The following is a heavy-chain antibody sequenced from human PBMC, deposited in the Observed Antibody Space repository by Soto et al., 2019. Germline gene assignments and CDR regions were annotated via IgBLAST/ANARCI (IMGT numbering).Heavy chain of an antibody. CDR1: GFTFSSYA. D-gene: IGHD3-10*01. CDR3: AKFRSYGSGSYYSPFDY. Sequence: GGSLRLSCAASGFTFSSYAMSWVRQAPGKGLEWVSAISGSGGSTYYADSVKGRFTISRDNSKNTLYLQMNSLRAEDTAVYYCAKFRSYGSGSYYSPFDYWGQGTLVTVSS. J-gene: IGHJ4*02. V-gene: IGHV3-23*01. CDR2: ISGSGGST.